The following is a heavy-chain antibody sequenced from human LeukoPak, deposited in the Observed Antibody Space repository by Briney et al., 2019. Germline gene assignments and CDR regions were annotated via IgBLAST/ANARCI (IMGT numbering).Heavy chain of an antibody. V-gene: IGHV3-48*01. CDR2: ISSSSSTI. CDR1: GFTFSNYC. CDR3: AKSRYSGYLVDAFDI. D-gene: IGHD5-12*01. J-gene: IGHJ3*02. Sequence: PGGSLRLSCAASGFTFSNYCMNWVRQAPGKGLEWVSYISSSSSTIYYADSVRGRFTISRDNSKNTLYLQMNSLRAEDTAVYYCAKSRYSGYLVDAFDIWGQGTMLTVSS.